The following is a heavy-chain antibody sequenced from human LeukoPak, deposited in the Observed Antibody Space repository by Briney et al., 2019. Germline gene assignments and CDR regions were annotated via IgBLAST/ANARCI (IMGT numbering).Heavy chain of an antibody. CDR2: ISYHGSNK. V-gene: IGHV3-30*03. D-gene: IGHD3-22*01. J-gene: IGHJ3*02. CDR3: ATYYLDAFDI. CDR1: GFTLSSYG. Sequence: GGSLRLSCAASGFTLSSYGMHWVRQAPGKGLEWVALISYHGSNKYYADSVKGRFTISRDNTKNTLYLQMNSLRAEDTAVYYCATYYLDAFDIWGQGTMVTVSS.